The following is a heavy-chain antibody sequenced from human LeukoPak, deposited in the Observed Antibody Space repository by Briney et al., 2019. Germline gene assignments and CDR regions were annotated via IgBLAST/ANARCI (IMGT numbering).Heavy chain of an antibody. D-gene: IGHD5-12*01. V-gene: IGHV1-69*05. Sequence: SVKVSCKASVDTFTSYAISWVRQAPGQRLEWRGGIIPIIGTANYSQKFQGRVTITTDKSPSTAYMGLSSLRSEDTAVYYCAREEVVSGYATNWFDPWGQGTLVTVSS. CDR2: IIPIIGTA. CDR3: AREEVVSGYATNWFDP. CDR1: VDTFTSYA. J-gene: IGHJ5*02.